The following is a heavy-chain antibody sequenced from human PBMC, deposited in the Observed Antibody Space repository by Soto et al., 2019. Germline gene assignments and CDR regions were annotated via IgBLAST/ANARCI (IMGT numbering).Heavy chain of an antibody. D-gene: IGHD4-17*01. Sequence: EVQLVESGGGLVQPGRSLRLSCAASGFTFDDYAMHWVRQAPGKGLEWVSGSSWNSGSIGYADSVKGRFTISRDNAKNSLYLQMNSLRAEDTALYYCAKGDYGGNSDYFDYWGQGTLVTVSS. CDR2: SSWNSGSI. CDR3: AKGDYGGNSDYFDY. J-gene: IGHJ4*02. CDR1: GFTFDDYA. V-gene: IGHV3-9*01.